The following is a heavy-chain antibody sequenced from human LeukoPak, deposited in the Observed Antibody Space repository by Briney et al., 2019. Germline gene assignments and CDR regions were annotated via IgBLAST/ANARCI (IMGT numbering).Heavy chain of an antibody. CDR3: ARFAAGGSYYYYMDV. V-gene: IGHV3-48*01. Sequence: GGSLRLSCAASGFTFSSYSMNWVRQAPGKGLEWVSYISSSSSTIYYADSVKGRFTISRDNAKNSLYLQMNSLRADDTAVYYCARFAAGGSYYYYMDVWGKGTTVNVSS. CDR1: GFTFSSYS. D-gene: IGHD6-25*01. CDR2: ISSSSSTI. J-gene: IGHJ6*03.